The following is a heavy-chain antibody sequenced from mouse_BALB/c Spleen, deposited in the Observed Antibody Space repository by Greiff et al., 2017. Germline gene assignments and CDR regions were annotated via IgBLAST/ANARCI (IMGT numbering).Heavy chain of an antibody. D-gene: IGHD2-2*01. CDR2: IYPGDGDT. Sequence: VKLMESGAELVRPGSSVKISCKASGYAFSSYWMNWVKQRPGQGLEWIGQIYPGDGDTNYNGKFKGKATLTADKSSSTAYMQLSSLTSEDSAVYFCARGGYDQDFYYAMDYWGQGTSVTVSS. V-gene: IGHV1-80*01. J-gene: IGHJ4*01. CDR3: ARGGYDQDFYYAMDY. CDR1: GYAFSSYW.